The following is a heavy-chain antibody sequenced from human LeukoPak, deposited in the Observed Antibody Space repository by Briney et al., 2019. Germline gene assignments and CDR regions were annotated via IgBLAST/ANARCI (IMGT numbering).Heavy chain of an antibody. Sequence: SETLSLTCAVYGGSFSGYYWSWIRQPPGKGLEWIGEINHRGSTNYNPSLKSRVTISVDTSKNQFSLKLSSGTAADTAVYYCAADSSSRDYWGQGTLVTVSS. D-gene: IGHD6-6*01. V-gene: IGHV4-34*01. CDR1: GGSFSGYY. CDR3: AADSSSRDY. J-gene: IGHJ4*02. CDR2: INHRGST.